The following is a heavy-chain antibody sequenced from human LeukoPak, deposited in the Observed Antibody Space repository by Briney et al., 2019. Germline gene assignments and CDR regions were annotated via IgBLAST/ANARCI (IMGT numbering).Heavy chain of an antibody. V-gene: IGHV1-46*01. CDR2: INPSGGST. Sequence: GASVKVSCKASGYTFTSYYMHWVRQAPGQGLEWMGIINPSGGSTSYAQKFQGRVTMTRDTSISTAYMELNRLRSDDTAVYYCARASGYCSSTSCPDMDYWGQGTLVTVSS. CDR1: GYTFTSYY. J-gene: IGHJ4*02. D-gene: IGHD2-2*01. CDR3: ARASGYCSSTSCPDMDY.